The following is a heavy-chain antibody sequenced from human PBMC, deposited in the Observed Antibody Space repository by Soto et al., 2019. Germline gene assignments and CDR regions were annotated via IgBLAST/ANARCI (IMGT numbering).Heavy chain of an antibody. CDR3: AKDRTAAARNFDY. V-gene: IGHV3-23*01. D-gene: IGHD6-13*01. J-gene: IGHJ4*02. CDR2: ISTAVGAT. CDR1: GFTFSNHA. Sequence: EVQLLESGGGLVQPGGSLRLSCAVSGFTFSNHAMSWVRQAPGKGLEWVSAISTAVGATYYADYVKGRFTISRDDSNNTLYLQMDSLRAEDTAVYYCAKDRTAAARNFDYWGQGTLVTVSS.